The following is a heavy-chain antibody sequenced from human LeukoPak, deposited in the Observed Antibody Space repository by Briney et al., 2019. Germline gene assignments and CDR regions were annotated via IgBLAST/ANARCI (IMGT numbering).Heavy chain of an antibody. Sequence: GGSLRLSCVASGFTFSSHAMYWVRQAPGKGLEWVSTISAGPGDTYYADSVKGRFTISRDNSKNTLFLQKNSLRADDTAIYYCAKSMTLQWRGFFDLWGRGTHVTVSS. CDR2: ISAGPGDT. D-gene: IGHD6-19*01. CDR3: AKSMTLQWRGFFDL. CDR1: GFTFSSHA. V-gene: IGHV3-23*01. J-gene: IGHJ2*01.